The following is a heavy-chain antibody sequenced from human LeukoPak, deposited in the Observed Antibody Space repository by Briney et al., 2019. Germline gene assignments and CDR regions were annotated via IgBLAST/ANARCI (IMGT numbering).Heavy chain of an antibody. CDR1: GGSISSGGYY. CDR2: INHSGST. CDR3: ARSELNANWFDP. D-gene: IGHD1-7*01. V-gene: IGHV4-30-2*01. Sequence: PSQTLSLTCAVSGGSISSGGYYWSWIRQPPGKGLEWIGEINHSGSTNYNPSLKSRVTISVDTSKNQFSLKLSSVTAADTAVYYCARSELNANWFDPWGQGTLVTVSS. J-gene: IGHJ5*02.